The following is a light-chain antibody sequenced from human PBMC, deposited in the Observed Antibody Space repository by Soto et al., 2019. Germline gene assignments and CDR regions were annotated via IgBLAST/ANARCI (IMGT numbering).Light chain of an antibody. CDR3: QQGHTWPLT. J-gene: IGKJ2*01. Sequence: EIVMTQSPATLSLSPGERAALSCRASQSINSELAWYQQKPGQPPRLLIYAASTRATGVPARFTGSESGSEFPLTISGLQAEDFAIYYCQQGHTWPLTFGQGTRLEI. CDR1: QSINSE. CDR2: AAS. V-gene: IGKV3-15*01.